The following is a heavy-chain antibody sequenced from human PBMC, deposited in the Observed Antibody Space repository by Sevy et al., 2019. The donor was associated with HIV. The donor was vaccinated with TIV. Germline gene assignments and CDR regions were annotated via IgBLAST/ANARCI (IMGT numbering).Heavy chain of an antibody. Sequence: GGSLRLSCAASGFSFSIYSMNWVRQAPGRGLEWVSYMSNTGSTIHYGDSVKGRFTISRDNAKNSLYLQMNSLRAEDTAVYYCASQRGGYERLYYFDYWGQGTLVTVSS. D-gene: IGHD5-12*01. CDR2: MSNTGSTI. J-gene: IGHJ4*02. CDR1: GFSFSIYS. V-gene: IGHV3-48*01. CDR3: ASQRGGYERLYYFDY.